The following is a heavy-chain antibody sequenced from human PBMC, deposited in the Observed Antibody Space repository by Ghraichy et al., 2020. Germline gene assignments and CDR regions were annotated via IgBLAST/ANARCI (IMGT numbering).Heavy chain of an antibody. Sequence: GSLRLSCAVYGGSFSGYYWSWIRQPPGKGLEWIGEINHSGSTNYNPSLKSRVTISVDTSKNQFSLKLTSVTAADTAVYYCARVYSGSYFSYDGMDVWGQGTTVTVSS. V-gene: IGHV4-34*01. J-gene: IGHJ6*02. CDR3: ARVYSGSYFSYDGMDV. D-gene: IGHD1-26*01. CDR2: INHSGST. CDR1: GGSFSGYY.